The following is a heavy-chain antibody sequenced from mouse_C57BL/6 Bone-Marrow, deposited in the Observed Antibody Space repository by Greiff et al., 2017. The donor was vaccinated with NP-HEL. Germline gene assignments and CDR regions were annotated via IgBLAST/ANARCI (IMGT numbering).Heavy chain of an antibody. V-gene: IGHV1-64*01. J-gene: IGHJ1*03. CDR1: GYTFTSYW. CDR2: IHPNSGST. Sequence: VQLQQPGAELVKPGASVKLSCKASGYTFTSYWMHWVKQRPGQGLEWIGMIHPNSGSTNYNEKFKSKATLTVDKSSSTAYMQLSSLTSEDSAVYYCGRRGGYYYGSSYWYFDVWGTGTTVTVSS. CDR3: GRRGGYYYGSSYWYFDV. D-gene: IGHD1-1*01.